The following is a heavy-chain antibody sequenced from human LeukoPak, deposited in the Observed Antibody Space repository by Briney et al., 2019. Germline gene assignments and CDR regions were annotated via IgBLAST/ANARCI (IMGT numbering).Heavy chain of an antibody. Sequence: GGSLRLSCAASGFTFSNYLMHWVRQAPGKGLEWVSYISSSGNTIYYADSVKGRFTISRDNAKNSLYLQMNSLRAEDTAVYYCARDQRYCSGGSCYPNTDYWGQGTLVTVSS. CDR1: GFTFSNYL. J-gene: IGHJ4*02. CDR2: ISSSGNTI. D-gene: IGHD2-15*01. CDR3: ARDQRYCSGGSCYPNTDY. V-gene: IGHV3-48*03.